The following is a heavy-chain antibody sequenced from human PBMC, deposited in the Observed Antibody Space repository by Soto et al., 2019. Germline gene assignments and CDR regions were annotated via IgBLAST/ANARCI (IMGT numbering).Heavy chain of an antibody. D-gene: IGHD1-1*01. Sequence: PGGSLRLSCAAPRFTFTDYAMTWVRQAPGKGLEWVSTIRGGGITTYYADPVKGRFTISRDNSKNTLYLQMNSLRVEDTAVYYCARGGTGSIDWFDPRGQGTLVTVSS. CDR3: ARGGTGSIDWFDP. V-gene: IGHV3-23*01. J-gene: IGHJ5*02. CDR2: IRGGGITT. CDR1: RFTFTDYA.